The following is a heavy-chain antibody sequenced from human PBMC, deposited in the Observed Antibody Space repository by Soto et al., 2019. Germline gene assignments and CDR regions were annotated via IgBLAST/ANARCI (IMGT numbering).Heavy chain of an antibody. D-gene: IGHD2-21*01. CDR1: GFTFSSYG. J-gene: IGHJ6*03. CDR3: ARVIPLGLGYYCYMDV. CDR2: IWYDGSNK. Sequence: QVQLVESGGGVVQPGRSLRLSCAASGFTFSSYGMHWVRQAPGKGLEWVAVIWYDGSNKYYADSVKGRFTISRDNSKNTLSVQMNSVSAEDTAEYYCARVIPLGLGYYCYMDVRGKGTTVTVS. V-gene: IGHV3-33*01.